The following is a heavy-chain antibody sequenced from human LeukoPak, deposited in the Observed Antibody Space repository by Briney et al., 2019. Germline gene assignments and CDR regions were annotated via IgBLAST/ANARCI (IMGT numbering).Heavy chain of an antibody. V-gene: IGHV4-39*07. CDR2: IYYSGST. J-gene: IGHJ3*02. D-gene: IGHD4-23*01. Sequence: PSETLSLTCTVSGVSISSSSYYWGWIRQPPGKGLEWIGSIYYSGSTYYNPSLKSRVTISVDTSKNQFSLKLSSVTAADTAVYYCTREGTFLTLGGNSGDDAFDIWGQGTMVTVSS. CDR3: TREGTFLTLGGNSGDDAFDI. CDR1: GVSISSSSYY.